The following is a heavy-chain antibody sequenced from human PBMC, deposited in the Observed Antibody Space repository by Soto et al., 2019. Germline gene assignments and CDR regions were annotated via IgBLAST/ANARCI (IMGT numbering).Heavy chain of an antibody. CDR2: ISAYNGNT. V-gene: IGHV1-18*01. D-gene: IGHD6-19*01. J-gene: IGHJ3*02. CDR3: ARIAEAVAGSAFDI. CDR1: GYTFTSYG. Sequence: ASVKDSCKASGYTFTSYGISWVRQAPGQGLEWMGWISAYNGNTNYAQKLQGRVTMTTDTSTSTAYMELRSLRSDDTAVYYCARIAEAVAGSAFDIWGQGTMVTVSS.